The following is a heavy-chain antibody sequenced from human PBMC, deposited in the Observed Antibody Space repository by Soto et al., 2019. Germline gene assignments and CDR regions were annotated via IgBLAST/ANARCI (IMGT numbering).Heavy chain of an antibody. CDR1: GFTFSTYP. J-gene: IGHJ4*02. CDR2: ISGDGIDT. CDR3: AREIPTNGHHFDY. Sequence: GGSLRLSCAASGFTFSTYPMTWVRQAPGEGLDWVSTISGDGIDTYHADSVKGRFTISRDNSNNILYLQMNSLRAEDTAVYYCAREIPTNGHHFDYWGQGALVTVSS. D-gene: IGHD2-8*01. V-gene: IGHV3-23*01.